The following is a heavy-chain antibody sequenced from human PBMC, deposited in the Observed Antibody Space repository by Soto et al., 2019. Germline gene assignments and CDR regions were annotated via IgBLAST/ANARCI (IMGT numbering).Heavy chain of an antibody. V-gene: IGHV3-30*18. CDR2: ISYDGSNK. Sequence: GGSLRLSCAASGFTFSSYGMHWVRQAPGKGLEWVAVISYDGSNKYYADSVKGRFTISRDNSKNTLYLQMNSLRAEDTAVYYCAKDGSIAARHYYYGMDVWGQGTTVTVSS. CDR1: GFTFSSYG. CDR3: AKDGSIAARHYYYGMDV. J-gene: IGHJ6*02. D-gene: IGHD6-6*01.